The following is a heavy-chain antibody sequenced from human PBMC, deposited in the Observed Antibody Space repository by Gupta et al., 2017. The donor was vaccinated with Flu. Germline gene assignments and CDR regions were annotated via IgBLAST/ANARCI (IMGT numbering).Heavy chain of an antibody. CDR3: ALGWGTGWFFDL. Sequence: ALGFTFGNLDISGVRQAPGTGLEWVSGIIQSGTNTYYADAVKGRVTISRDNAKNTLYLEMNSLRVDDTAVYHCALGWGTGWFFDLWGRGTRVSVSS. CDR2: IIQSGTNT. D-gene: IGHD7-27*01. CDR1: GFTFGNLD. V-gene: IGHV3-23*01. J-gene: IGHJ2*01.